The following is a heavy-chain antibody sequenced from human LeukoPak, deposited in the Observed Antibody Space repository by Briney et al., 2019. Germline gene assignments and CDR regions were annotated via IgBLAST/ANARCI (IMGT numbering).Heavy chain of an antibody. V-gene: IGHV3-23*01. CDR1: GFTFSSYA. CDR2: ISGSGGST. Sequence: PGGSLRLSCAASGFTFSSYAMSWVRQAPGKGLEWVSAISGSGGSTYYADSVKGRFTISRDNSKNTLYLQMNSLRAEDTAVYYCAKSAHYDFRVDYYYYMDVWSKGTTVTVSS. J-gene: IGHJ6*03. D-gene: IGHD3-3*01. CDR3: AKSAHYDFRVDYYYYMDV.